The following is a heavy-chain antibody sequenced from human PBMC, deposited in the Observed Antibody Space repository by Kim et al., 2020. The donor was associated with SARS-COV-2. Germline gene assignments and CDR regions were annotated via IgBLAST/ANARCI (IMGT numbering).Heavy chain of an antibody. CDR2: INEDGTEN. D-gene: IGHD3-16*01. Sequence: GGSLRLSCAASGFTFSTYWMSWVRQAPGKGLEWVANINEDGTENNFVDSLKGRFTISRDNAKNSLFLQMNSLRAEDTAVYYCARDYFDGEGGDDYFDFWGQGILVTVSS. CDR1: GFTFSTYW. J-gene: IGHJ4*02. V-gene: IGHV3-7*03. CDR3: ARDYFDGEGGDDYFDF.